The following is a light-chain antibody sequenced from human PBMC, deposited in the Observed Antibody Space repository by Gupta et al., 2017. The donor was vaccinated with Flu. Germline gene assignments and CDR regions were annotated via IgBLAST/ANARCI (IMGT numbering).Light chain of an antibody. Sequence: VTIASSGSTSNIGGSDRNCYQQLPETATNNLLCGNDRRHAGATARCSGSKSGTAATMAISGLQAGEEADYYCEAWEDSLNGNYVFGTGTKVTVL. CDR2: GND. CDR3: EAWEDSLNGNYV. CDR1: TSNIGGSD. J-gene: IGLJ1*01. V-gene: IGLV1-44*01.